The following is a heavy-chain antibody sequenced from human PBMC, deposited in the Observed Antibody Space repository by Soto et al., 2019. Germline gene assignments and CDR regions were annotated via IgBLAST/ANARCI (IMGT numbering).Heavy chain of an antibody. Sequence: QVQLVESGGGVVQPGRSLRLSCAAPGFTFSSYGMHWVRQAPGKGLEWVAVISYDGSNKYYADSVKGRFTISGDNSKNTLYLQMNSVRAEDTAVYYCAKEPFGSTWSVLRFLDDWGQGTLVTVSS. V-gene: IGHV3-30*18. CDR1: GFTFSSYG. D-gene: IGHD6-13*01. CDR2: ISYDGSNK. J-gene: IGHJ4*02. CDR3: AKEPFGSTWSVLRFLDD.